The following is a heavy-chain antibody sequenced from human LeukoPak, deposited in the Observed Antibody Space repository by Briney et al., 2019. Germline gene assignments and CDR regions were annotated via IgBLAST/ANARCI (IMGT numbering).Heavy chain of an antibody. V-gene: IGHV3-23*01. CDR2: ISGGGGST. J-gene: IGHJ4*02. D-gene: IGHD6-19*01. Sequence: PGGSLTLSCAASGFTFSSYAMSWVRQAPGKGLEWVSAISGGGGSTYHGDSAKGRFTISRDNSKNTLYLQMNSLRAEDTAVYYCAKRRIYSSGRYEFDYWGQGTLVTVTS. CDR3: AKRRIYSSGRYEFDY. CDR1: GFTFSSYA.